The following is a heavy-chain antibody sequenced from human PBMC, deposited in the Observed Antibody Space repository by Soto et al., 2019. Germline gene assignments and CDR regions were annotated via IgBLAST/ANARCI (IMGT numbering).Heavy chain of an antibody. V-gene: IGHV1-3*01. J-gene: IGHJ4*02. D-gene: IGHD6-19*01. CDR1: GYTFTGYA. Sequence: ASVKVSCKASGYTFTGYAMHWVRQAPGQRLEWMGWINAGNGNTKYSQKFQGRVTITRGTSASTAYMELSSVRSEDTAVYYCERAVAVAADFDYWGQGTLVTVSS. CDR2: INAGNGNT. CDR3: ERAVAVAADFDY.